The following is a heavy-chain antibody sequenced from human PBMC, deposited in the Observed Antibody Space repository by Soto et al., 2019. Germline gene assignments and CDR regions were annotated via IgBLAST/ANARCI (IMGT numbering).Heavy chain of an antibody. J-gene: IGHJ6*02. V-gene: IGHV1-18*01. CDR3: SRFIMVGGWFDPNYYHGMAV. Sequence: QVQLVQSGAEVKKPGASVTVSCKTSGYTFSNYGINWVRQAPGQGLEWMGWISGYNGNTNYAQTVQGRVTMTTDTSTGTVYLELWSLKSDVTAIYYCSRFIMVGGWFDPNYYHGMAVWGQGTTLTVSS. CDR2: ISGYNGNT. CDR1: GYTFSNYG. D-gene: IGHD6-19*01.